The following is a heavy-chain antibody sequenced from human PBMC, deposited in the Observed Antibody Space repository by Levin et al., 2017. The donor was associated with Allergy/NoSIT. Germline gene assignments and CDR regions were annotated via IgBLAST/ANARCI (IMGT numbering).Heavy chain of an antibody. J-gene: IGHJ4*02. CDR1: GFTFSGSA. V-gene: IGHV3-73*01. Sequence: GGSLRLSCAASGFTFSGSAMHWVRQASGKGLEWVGRIRSKANSYATAYAASVKGRFTISRDDSKNTAYLQMNSLKTEDTAVYYCTSPDYGDYDPLDYWGQGTLVTVSS. CDR2: IRSKANSYAT. CDR3: TSPDYGDYDPLDY. D-gene: IGHD4-17*01.